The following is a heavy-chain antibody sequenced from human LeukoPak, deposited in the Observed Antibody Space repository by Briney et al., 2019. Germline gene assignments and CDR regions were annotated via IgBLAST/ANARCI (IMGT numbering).Heavy chain of an antibody. J-gene: IGHJ4*02. CDR1: GGSISSYY. CDR3: ARGGRYFDWLLPYYFDY. Sequence: SETLSLTCTVSGGSISSYYWSWIRQPPGKGLEWIGYIYYSGSTNYNPSLKSRVTISVDASKNQFSLKLSSVTAADTAVYYCARGGRYFDWLLPYYFDYWGQGTLVTVSS. CDR2: IYYSGST. D-gene: IGHD3-9*01. V-gene: IGHV4-59*01.